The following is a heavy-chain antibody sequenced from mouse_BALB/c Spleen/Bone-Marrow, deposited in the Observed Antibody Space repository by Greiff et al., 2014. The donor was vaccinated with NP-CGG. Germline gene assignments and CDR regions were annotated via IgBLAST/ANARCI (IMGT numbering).Heavy chain of an antibody. CDR1: GFTFSSFG. CDR3: AAITTVVARYAMDY. V-gene: IGHV5-17*02. J-gene: IGHJ4*01. D-gene: IGHD1-1*01. Sequence: EVMLVESGGGLVQPGGSRKLSCAASGFTFSSFGMHWVRQAPEKGREWVENISSGSSTIYYADTVKGRFTIARDNPKNTLFLQMTSLRSEDTAMYYCAAITTVVARYAMDYWGQGTSVTVSS. CDR2: ISSGSSTI.